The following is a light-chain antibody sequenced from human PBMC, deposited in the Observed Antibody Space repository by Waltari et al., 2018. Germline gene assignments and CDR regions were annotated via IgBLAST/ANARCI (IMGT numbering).Light chain of an antibody. CDR3: SSYTSSSVV. J-gene: IGLJ2*01. Sequence: QSALTQPASLSGSPGQSITIPCTGIRSDVGVYSFFSWYQQHPGKAPELVIYDVSNRPSGVSNRFSGSNSGDTASLTISGLQAEDEADYFCSSYTSSSVVFGGGTKLTVL. V-gene: IGLV2-14*03. CDR2: DVS. CDR1: RSDVGVYSF.